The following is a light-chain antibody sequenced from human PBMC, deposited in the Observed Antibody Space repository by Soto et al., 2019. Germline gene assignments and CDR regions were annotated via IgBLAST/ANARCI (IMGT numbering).Light chain of an antibody. CDR3: HLYARSLHT. Sequence: PRRLSLYPGERATLSCRASDSVGSSYLAWYQQRFGQAPRLLIYGASSRATGIPDRFSGSGSGTEFTIPITRLEPEDVILDYSHLYARSLHTFGQGTKVDIK. CDR2: GAS. V-gene: IGKV3-20*01. CDR1: DSVGSSY. J-gene: IGKJ1*01.